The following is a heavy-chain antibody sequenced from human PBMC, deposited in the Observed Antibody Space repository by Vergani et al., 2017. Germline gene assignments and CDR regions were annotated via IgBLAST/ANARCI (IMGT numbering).Heavy chain of an antibody. J-gene: IGHJ4*02. CDR2: ISSSSSYI. CDR1: GFTFSSYS. D-gene: IGHD3-22*01. Sequence: EVQLVESGGGLVKPGGSLRLSCAASGFTFSSYSMNWVRQAPGRGLGWVSSISSSSSYISYAYSVKGQFTISRDNDKNSLYLQMNSLRAEYTAVYYCARDGDSSGYSDYWGQGTLVTVSS. V-gene: IGHV3-21*01. CDR3: ARDGDSSGYSDY.